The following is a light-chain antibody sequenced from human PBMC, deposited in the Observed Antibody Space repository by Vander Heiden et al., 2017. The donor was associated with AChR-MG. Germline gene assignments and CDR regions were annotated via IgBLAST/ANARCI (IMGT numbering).Light chain of an antibody. CDR2: KAF. Sequence: DIQMTQSPSTLSASVGARVTINCRASKSISSWLAWYQQKPGKAPKLLIYKAFSLESGLSSRFSGSVSGTEFTLTISSLQPDEFATYYCQQYNIYSPGWTFGQGTKVEIK. CDR1: KSISSW. J-gene: IGKJ1*01. CDR3: QQYNIYSPGWT. V-gene: IGKV1-5*03.